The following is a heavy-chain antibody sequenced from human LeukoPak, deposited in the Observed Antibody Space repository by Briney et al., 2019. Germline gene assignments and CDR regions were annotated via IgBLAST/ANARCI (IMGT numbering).Heavy chain of an antibody. J-gene: IGHJ6*02. CDR2: IYPGDSDT. D-gene: IGHD2-2*01. CDR1: GYSFTSYW. CDR3: ASPDPSEYQRHSYYYYGMDV. Sequence: GESLKISCKGSGYSFTSYWIGWVRQMPGKGLEWMGIIYPGDSDTRYSPSFQGQVTISADKSIGTAYLQCSSLKASDTAMYYCASPDPSEYQRHSYYYYGMDVWGQGTTVTVSS. V-gene: IGHV5-51*01.